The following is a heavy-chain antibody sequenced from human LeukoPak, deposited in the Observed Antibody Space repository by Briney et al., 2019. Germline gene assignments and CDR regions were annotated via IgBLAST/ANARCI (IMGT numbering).Heavy chain of an antibody. CDR3: ARQAGDVFDI. Sequence: GESLKISRKGSGYRFTTSWIGWVRQMPGKGLEWMAIIYPPDSDTRYSPSFQGQVTISTDKSISTAYLQWSSLKASDTAMYYCARQAGDVFDIWGQGTMVTVSS. CDR2: IYPPDSDT. CDR1: GYRFTTSW. J-gene: IGHJ3*02. V-gene: IGHV5-51*01.